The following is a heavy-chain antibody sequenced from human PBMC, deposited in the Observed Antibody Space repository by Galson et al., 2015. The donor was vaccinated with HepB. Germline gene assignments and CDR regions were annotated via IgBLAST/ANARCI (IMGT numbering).Heavy chain of an antibody. D-gene: IGHD1/OR15-1a*01. V-gene: IGHV3-20*04. Sequence: SLRLSCAASGFTFDDYGMSWVRQAPGKGLEWVSGINWNGGSIGYADSVKGRFTISRDHAKNSLYLQMNSLRAEDTALYYCARVAETNPNSYFDLWGRGTLVTVSS. J-gene: IGHJ2*01. CDR3: ARVAETNPNSYFDL. CDR2: INWNGGSI. CDR1: GFTFDDYG.